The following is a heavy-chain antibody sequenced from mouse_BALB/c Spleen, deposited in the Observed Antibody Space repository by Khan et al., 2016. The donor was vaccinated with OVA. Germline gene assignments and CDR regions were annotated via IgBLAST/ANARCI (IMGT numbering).Heavy chain of an antibody. CDR1: GFDFSRYW. J-gene: IGHJ1*01. Sequence: VQPGGSLKLSCAASGFDFSRYWMSWVRQAPGKGLEWIGEINPNSSPINYTPSLKDKFIISRDNAKNTLYLQMSKVRSEDTALYYCARRGNYGYWYFDVWGAGTTVTVSS. CDR3: ARRGNYGYWYFDV. D-gene: IGHD2-1*01. CDR2: INPNSSPI. V-gene: IGHV4-1*02.